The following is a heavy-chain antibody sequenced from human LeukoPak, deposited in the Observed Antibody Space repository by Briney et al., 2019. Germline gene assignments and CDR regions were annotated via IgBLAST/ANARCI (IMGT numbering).Heavy chain of an antibody. CDR3: ARSRCSSTSCYGDLDY. CDR1: GYTFTSYG. J-gene: IGHJ4*02. D-gene: IGHD2-2*01. CDR2: ISAYNGNT. Sequence: SSGKLSCKASGYTFTSYGISWVRQAPGHGPEWMGWISAYNGNTNYAQKLQGRVTMTTDTSTSTAYMELRSLRSDDTAVYYCARSRCSSTSCYGDLDYWGQGTLVTVSS. V-gene: IGHV1-18*01.